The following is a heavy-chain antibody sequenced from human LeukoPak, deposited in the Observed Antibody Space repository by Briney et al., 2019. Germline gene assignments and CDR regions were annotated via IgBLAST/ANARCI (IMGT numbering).Heavy chain of an antibody. CDR2: INPNSGGT. D-gene: IGHD3-9*01. V-gene: IGHV1-2*02. J-gene: IGHJ5*02. CDR3: ARGTYYDILTGYYNWFDP. CDR1: GYTFTGYY. Sequence: ASVKVSCKASGYTFTGYYMHWVRQAPGQGLEWMGWINPNSGGTNYAQKFQGRVTMTRDTSISTAYMELSRLRSDDTAVYYCARGTYYDILTGYYNWFDPWGQGTLVNVSS.